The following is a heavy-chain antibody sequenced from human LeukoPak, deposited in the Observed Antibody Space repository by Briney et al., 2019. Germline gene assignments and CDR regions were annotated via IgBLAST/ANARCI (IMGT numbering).Heavy chain of an antibody. Sequence: GGSLRLSCAASGFTFSSYAMHWVRQAPGKGLEWVAVISYDGSNKYYADSVKGRFTISRDNSKNTLYLQMNSLRAEDTAVYYCARADCSSTSCRNPIFDYWGQGTLVTVSS. CDR2: ISYDGSNK. D-gene: IGHD2-2*01. CDR1: GFTFSSYA. CDR3: ARADCSSTSCRNPIFDY. J-gene: IGHJ4*02. V-gene: IGHV3-30-3*01.